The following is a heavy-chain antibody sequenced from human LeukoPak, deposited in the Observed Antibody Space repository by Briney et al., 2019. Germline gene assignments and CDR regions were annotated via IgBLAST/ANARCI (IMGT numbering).Heavy chain of an antibody. CDR1: GFTFSDYY. CDR3: RTVRGVIITGDFDY. CDR2: ISSSGSTI. V-gene: IGHV3-11*01. Sequence: GGSLRLSCAASGFTFSDYYMSWIRQAPGKGLEWVSYISSSGSTIYYADSVKGRFTISRDNAKNSLYLQMNSLRAEDTAVYYCRTVRGVIITGDFDYWGQGTLVTVSS. D-gene: IGHD3-10*01. J-gene: IGHJ4*02.